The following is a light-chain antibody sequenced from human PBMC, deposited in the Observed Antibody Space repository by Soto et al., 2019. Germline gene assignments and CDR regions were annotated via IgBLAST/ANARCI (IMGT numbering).Light chain of an antibody. CDR1: QGVSRK. J-gene: IGKJ4*01. V-gene: IGKV3-15*01. CDR2: GVS. Sequence: DIVMTQSPATLSVAPGERVTFSCRASQGVSRKLAWYQHKPGQAPRLLISGVSTGATGIPARFSGSGSGTEFTHTISSLQSEDCAIYYCQQYHTWPITFGGGTKV. CDR3: QQYHTWPIT.